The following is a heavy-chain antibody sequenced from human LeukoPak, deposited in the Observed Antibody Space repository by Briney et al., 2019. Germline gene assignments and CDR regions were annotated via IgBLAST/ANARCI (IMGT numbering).Heavy chain of an antibody. CDR2: IYPGDSDT. J-gene: IGHJ6*02. CDR1: GYSFTSYW. CDR3: ARSPQFYGSGKGMDV. V-gene: IGHV5-51*01. Sequence: GESLKISYKGSGYSFTSYWIGWVRQMPGKGLEWMGIIYPGDSDTRYSPSFQGQVTISADKSISTAYLQWSSLKASDTAMYYCARSPQFYGSGKGMDVWGQGTTVTVSS. D-gene: IGHD3-10*01.